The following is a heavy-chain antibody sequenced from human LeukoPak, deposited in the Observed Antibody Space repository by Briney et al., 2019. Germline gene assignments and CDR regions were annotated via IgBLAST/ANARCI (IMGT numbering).Heavy chain of an antibody. J-gene: IGHJ5*02. Sequence: PSQTLSLTCTVSGDSITSGDYYWTWIRQPPGKGLEWVAYMHYTGNTYYNSSLKSRLTISVDTSKNQFSLRLSFVTAADTAMYYCARHLSGSSWFDPWGQGNLVTVSS. V-gene: IGHV4-30-4*08. CDR2: MHYTGNT. CDR1: GDSITSGDYY. CDR3: ARHLSGSSWFDP. D-gene: IGHD1-26*01.